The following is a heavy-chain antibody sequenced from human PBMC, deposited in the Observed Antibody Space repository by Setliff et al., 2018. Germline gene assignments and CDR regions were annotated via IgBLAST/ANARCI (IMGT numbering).Heavy chain of an antibody. CDR2: IYRSGST. D-gene: IGHD3-3*01. CDR3: ARGGKILEWLYAHDY. Sequence: PSETLSLTCAVSGYSISSGYYWGWIRQAPGKGLEWIASIYRSGSTYYNPSLKSRVTISVDTSKNQFSLKLSSVTAADTAVYYCARGGKILEWLYAHDYWGQGTLVTVSS. CDR1: GYSISSGYY. V-gene: IGHV4-38-2*01. J-gene: IGHJ4*02.